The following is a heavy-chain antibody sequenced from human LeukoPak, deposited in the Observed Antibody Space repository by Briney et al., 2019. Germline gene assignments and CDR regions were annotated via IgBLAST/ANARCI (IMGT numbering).Heavy chain of an antibody. CDR1: GGSISSYY. J-gene: IGHJ4*02. Sequence: SETLSLTCTVSGGSISSYYWSWIRQPPGKGLEWIGNIYDSGSTNYNPSLKSRVTISVDTSKNQCSLKLSSVTAADTAVYYCARQSISGSSLSDFDYWGQGTLVNVSS. CDR3: ARQSISGSSLSDFDY. D-gene: IGHD3-22*01. CDR2: IYDSGST. V-gene: IGHV4-59*01.